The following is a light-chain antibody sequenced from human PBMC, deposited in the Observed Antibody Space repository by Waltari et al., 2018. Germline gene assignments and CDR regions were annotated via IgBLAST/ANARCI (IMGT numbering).Light chain of an antibody. CDR3: QVWDSSLDHRYV. Sequence: SYVLTQPPSVSVAPGPTARITCGGHNIGGKSAHWFQQKPGQAPVLVVYDDSDRPSGIPERFSGSNAGNTATLTISKVEAGDEADYYCQVWDSSLDHRYVFGTGTKVTVL. J-gene: IGLJ1*01. CDR2: DDS. V-gene: IGLV3-21*02. CDR1: NIGGKS.